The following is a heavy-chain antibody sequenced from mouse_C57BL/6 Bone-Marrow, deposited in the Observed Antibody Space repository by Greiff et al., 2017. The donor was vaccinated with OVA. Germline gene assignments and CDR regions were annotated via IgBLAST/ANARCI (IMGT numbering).Heavy chain of an antibody. CDR3: ARGQGYGSSFLFAY. Sequence: QVQLQQPGAELVRPGSSVQLSCKASGYTFTSYWMHWVKQRPIQGLEWIGNIDPSDSETHYNQKFKDKATLTVDKSSSTAYMQLRSLTSVDSAVYYCARGQGYGSSFLFAYWGQGTLVTVSA. V-gene: IGHV1-52*01. J-gene: IGHJ3*01. CDR1: GYTFTSYW. CDR2: IDPSDSET. D-gene: IGHD1-1*01.